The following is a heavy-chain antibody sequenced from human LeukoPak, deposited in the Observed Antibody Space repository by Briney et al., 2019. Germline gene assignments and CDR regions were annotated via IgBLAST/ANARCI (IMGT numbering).Heavy chain of an antibody. CDR3: ARGVGYCSSTSCPYYFDY. V-gene: IGHV4-34*01. CDR2: INHSGST. Sequence: PSETLSLTCAVYGGSFSGYYWSWIRQPPGKGLEWIGEINHSGSTNYNPFLKSRVHISVDTSKNQFSLKLSSVTAADTAVYYCARGVGYCSSTSCPYYFDYWGQGTLVTVSS. J-gene: IGHJ4*02. CDR1: GGSFSGYY. D-gene: IGHD2-2*01.